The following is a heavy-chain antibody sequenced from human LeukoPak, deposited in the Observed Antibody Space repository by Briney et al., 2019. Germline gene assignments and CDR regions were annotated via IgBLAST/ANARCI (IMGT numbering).Heavy chain of an antibody. CDR3: AREWQGGIAAAGTRIEGDY. D-gene: IGHD6-13*01. CDR2: IKQDGSQK. J-gene: IGHJ4*02. Sequence: GGSLRLSCAVSGFSVSGYWMTWVRQAPGKGLEWVANIKQDGSQKNYVDSVKGRFTISRDNAENSLFLQMNSLRVEDTAVYYCAREWQGGIAAAGTRIEGDYWGQGTLVAVSS. CDR1: GFSVSGYW. V-gene: IGHV3-7*01.